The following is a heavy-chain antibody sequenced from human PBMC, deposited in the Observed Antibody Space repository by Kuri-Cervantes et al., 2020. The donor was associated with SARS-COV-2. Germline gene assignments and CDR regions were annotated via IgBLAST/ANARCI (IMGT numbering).Heavy chain of an antibody. Sequence: GGSLRLSCAASGFTFSSYWMSWVRQAPGKGLEWVANIKQDGSEKYYVDSAKGRFTISRDNAKNSLYLQMNSLRAEDTAVYYCARATNYYDSSGYSFSTGGCFDYWGQGTLVTVSS. J-gene: IGHJ4*02. CDR3: ARATNYYDSSGYSFSTGGCFDY. CDR2: IKQDGSEK. V-gene: IGHV3-7*04. CDR1: GFTFSSYW. D-gene: IGHD3-22*01.